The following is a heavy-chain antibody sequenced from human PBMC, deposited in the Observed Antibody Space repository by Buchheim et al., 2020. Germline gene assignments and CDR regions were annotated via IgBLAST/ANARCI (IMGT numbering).Heavy chain of an antibody. J-gene: IGHJ4*02. CDR1: GFTFSRYH. V-gene: IGHV3-30*18. Sequence: QVQLVESGGGVVQPGRSLRLSCAASGFTFSRYHMHWVRQAPGKGLEWLAVISYDGSHKYYADSVKGRFTIPRDNSKTTLYLQMNSLRAEDTAVYYCAKDRSYCSGGSCPNYFDYWGQGTL. CDR3: AKDRSYCSGGSCPNYFDY. D-gene: IGHD2-15*01. CDR2: ISYDGSHK.